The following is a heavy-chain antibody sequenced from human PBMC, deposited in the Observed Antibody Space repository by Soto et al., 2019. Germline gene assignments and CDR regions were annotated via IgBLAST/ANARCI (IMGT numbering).Heavy chain of an antibody. CDR2: ISYDGSNK. Sequence: PGGSLRLSCAASGFTFSSYAMHWVRQAPGKGLEWVAVISYDGSNKYYADSVKGRFTISRDNSKNTLYLQMNSLRAEDTAVYYCAREGLPAAIPYYYYGMDVWGQGTTVTVSS. CDR1: GFTFSSYA. V-gene: IGHV3-30-3*01. D-gene: IGHD2-2*01. J-gene: IGHJ6*02. CDR3: AREGLPAAIPYYYYGMDV.